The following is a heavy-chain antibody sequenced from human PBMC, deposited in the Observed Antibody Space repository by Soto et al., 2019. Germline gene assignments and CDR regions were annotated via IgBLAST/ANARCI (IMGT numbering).Heavy chain of an antibody. CDR3: ARDPGYSYGHYRWFDP. V-gene: IGHV4-59*01. D-gene: IGHD5-18*01. CDR2: IFYSGST. Sequence: PSETLSLTCTVSGDSISRYYWNWIRQPPGKGLEWIGYIFYSGSTSYNPSLKSRVTISVDTSKNQFSLNLYSLTSADTAVYYCARDPGYSYGHYRWFDPWGQGALVPVSS. CDR1: GDSISRYY. J-gene: IGHJ5*02.